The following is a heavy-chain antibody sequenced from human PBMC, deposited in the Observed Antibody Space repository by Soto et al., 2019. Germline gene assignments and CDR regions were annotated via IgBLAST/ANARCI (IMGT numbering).Heavy chain of an antibody. Sequence: GGSLRLSCISSGFTFRTYTMNWVRQAPGKGLEWVSGIRGFSPYTFYAESVRGRFAVSRDNAKNSLYLQMNSLRAEDTAVYYCARDRGYDAHDYYYNAMDVWGQGTTVTVSS. D-gene: IGHD2-15*01. J-gene: IGHJ6*02. CDR1: GFTFRTYT. V-gene: IGHV3-21*01. CDR3: ARDRGYDAHDYYYNAMDV. CDR2: IRGFSPYT.